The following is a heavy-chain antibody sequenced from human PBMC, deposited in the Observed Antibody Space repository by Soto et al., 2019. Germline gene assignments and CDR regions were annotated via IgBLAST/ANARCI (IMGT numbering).Heavy chain of an antibody. CDR2: ISYDGSNK. V-gene: IGHV3-30-3*01. CDR3: ARAVRSYVWGSYRYGTNDY. D-gene: IGHD3-16*02. CDR1: GFTCSSYA. J-gene: IGHJ4*02. Sequence: QVQLVESGGGVVQRGRSLRLSCAASGFTCSSYAMHWVRQAPGKGLEWVAVISYDGSNKYYADSVKGRFTISRDNSKNTLYLTMNSLRAEDTAVYYCARAVRSYVWGSYRYGTNDYWGQGPLVTVSS.